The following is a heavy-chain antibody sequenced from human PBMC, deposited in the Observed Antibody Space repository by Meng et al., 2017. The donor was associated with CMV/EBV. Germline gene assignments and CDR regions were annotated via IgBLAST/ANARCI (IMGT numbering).Heavy chain of an antibody. V-gene: IGHV1-69*10. D-gene: IGHD2-2*01. CDR3: ARDAIVVVPAATPEHRPGYYYYGMDV. CDR1: GGTFSSYA. Sequence: SVKVSCKASGGTFSSYAISWVRQAPGQGLEWMGGIIPILGIANYAQKFQGRVTITADKSTSTAYKELSSLRSEDTAVYYCARDAIVVVPAATPEHRPGYYYYGMDVWGQGTTVTVSS. J-gene: IGHJ6*02. CDR2: IIPILGIA.